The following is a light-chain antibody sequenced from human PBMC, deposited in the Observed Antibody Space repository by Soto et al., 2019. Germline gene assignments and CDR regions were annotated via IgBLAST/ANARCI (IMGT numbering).Light chain of an antibody. CDR1: TFNIGSYY. V-gene: IGLV1-47*01. CDR2: RNN. Sequence: QAVVTQPPSASGTPGQRVTISCSGNTFNIGSYYVYWYQHLPGMAPKLLMYRNNLRPSGVPERFAGSKSGTSASLAISGLRSEDEADYYCVAWDDSLNGVVFGGGTKVTVL. CDR3: VAWDDSLNGVV. J-gene: IGLJ2*01.